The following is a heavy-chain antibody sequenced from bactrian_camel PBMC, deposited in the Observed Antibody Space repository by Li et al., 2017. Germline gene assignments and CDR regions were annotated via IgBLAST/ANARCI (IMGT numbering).Heavy chain of an antibody. CDR2: TLGVST. J-gene: IGHJ6*01. V-gene: IGHV3S55*01. Sequence: HVQLVESGGGSEQAEIGGSLRLSCVVSGVTYGRHSLGWFRQAPGKEREGVAGTLGVSTFYSDSVKGRFAISLDNSKNTLYLQINSLKPEDTAMYYCAADGGWRCRAGLVKEYFGYWGQGTQVTVS. D-gene: IGHD1*01. CDR1: GVTYGRHS. CDR3: AADGGWRCRAGLVKEYFGY.